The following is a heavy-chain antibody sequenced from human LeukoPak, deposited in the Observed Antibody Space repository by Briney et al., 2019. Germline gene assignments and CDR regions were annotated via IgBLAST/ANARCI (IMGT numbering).Heavy chain of an antibody. CDR1: GFTFSSYA. CDR2: INYSDGKA. J-gene: IGHJ5*02. D-gene: IGHD3-10*01. Sequence: PGGSLRLSCAASGFTFSSYAMNWVRQAPGKGLEWVSGINYSDGKASYADSVKGRFTISRDNSRNTLYLQMNSLRVEDTAVYYCAKDSGNRLYSYADLWGQGILVTVSS. V-gene: IGHV3-23*01. CDR3: AKDSGNRLYSYADL.